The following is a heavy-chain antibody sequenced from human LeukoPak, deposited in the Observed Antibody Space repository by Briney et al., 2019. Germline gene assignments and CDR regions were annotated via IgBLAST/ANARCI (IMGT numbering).Heavy chain of an antibody. Sequence: GGSLRLSCAASGFTFSNYWMHWVRQDPGKGLVWVSFINPDGSTTNYADSVKGRFTISRDNAKNSLYLQMNSLRAEDTAVYYCARDPYYYDSSGYYDGYWGQGTLVTVSS. CDR2: INPDGSTT. CDR3: ARDPYYYDSSGYYDGY. V-gene: IGHV3-74*01. CDR1: GFTFSNYW. D-gene: IGHD3-22*01. J-gene: IGHJ4*02.